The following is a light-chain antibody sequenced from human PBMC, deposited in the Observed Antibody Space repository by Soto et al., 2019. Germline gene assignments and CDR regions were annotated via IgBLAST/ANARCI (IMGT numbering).Light chain of an antibody. CDR1: QSISTY. CDR2: DAS. Sequence: EIVLTQSPATLSLSPGESATLSCRASQSISTYLAWYQQKPGQAPRLLIYDASKRITGIPARFSCSGSGTDFTLTISSLEPEDFAVYYCQQRFNWPRTFGQGTKVEIK. J-gene: IGKJ1*01. CDR3: QQRFNWPRT. V-gene: IGKV3-11*01.